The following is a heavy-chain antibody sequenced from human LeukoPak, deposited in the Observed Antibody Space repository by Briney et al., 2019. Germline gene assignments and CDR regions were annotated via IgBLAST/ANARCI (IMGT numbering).Heavy chain of an antibody. CDR2: IWYDGSHN. CDR1: GFTFSTYG. V-gene: IGHV3-33*01. Sequence: GGSLRLSCAASGFTFSTYGMHWGRQAPGKGLEWVAVIWYDGSHNSSADSVKARFTISRDNSSNTLSLQMNSLRVEDTAVYYCAREGPQIGTSAFDTWGQGTMASVSS. D-gene: IGHD1-7*01. J-gene: IGHJ3*02. CDR3: AREGPQIGTSAFDT.